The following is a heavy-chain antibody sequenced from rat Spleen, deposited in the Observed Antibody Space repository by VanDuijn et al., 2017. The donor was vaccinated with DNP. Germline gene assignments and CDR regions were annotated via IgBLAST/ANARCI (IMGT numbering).Heavy chain of an antibody. V-gene: IGHV5-27*01. CDR2: ITSSGGST. CDR3: TTGGAAAY. Sequence: EVQLVESGGGLVQPGGSLKLSCAASGFTFSDYYMAWVRQAQTKGLEWVAAITSSGGSTYYPDSVKGRFTIYRYNAKSTLYLHRDRLRSEDTATYYCTTGGAAAYWGQGTLVTVSS. J-gene: IGHJ3*01. D-gene: IGHD1-2*01. CDR1: GFTFSDYY.